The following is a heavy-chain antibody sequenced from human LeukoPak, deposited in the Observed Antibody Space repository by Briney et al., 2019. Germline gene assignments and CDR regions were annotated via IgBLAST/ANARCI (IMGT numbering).Heavy chain of an antibody. J-gene: IGHJ3*02. V-gene: IGHV1-46*01. CDR3: ARDDPRYYYDSSGYYRIDRAFDI. CDR2: INPSGGST. Sequence: GASVKVSCKASGYTFTSYYMHWVRQAPGQGLEWMGIINPSGGSTSYAQKFQGRVTMTRDMSTSTVYMELSSLRSEDTAVYYCARDDPRYYYDSSGYYRIDRAFDIWGQGTMVTVSS. D-gene: IGHD3-22*01. CDR1: GYTFTSYY.